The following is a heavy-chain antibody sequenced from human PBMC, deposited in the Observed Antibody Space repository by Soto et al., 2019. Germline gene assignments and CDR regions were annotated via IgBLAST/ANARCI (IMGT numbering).Heavy chain of an antibody. Sequence: GGSLRVSCAASGFTFSSYGRHWVRPAPGKGLEWVAVIWYDGSNKYYADSVKGRFTISRDNSKNTLYLQMNSLRAEDTAVYYCAREQHLGIAAAYYGMDVWGQGTTVTVSS. D-gene: IGHD6-13*01. CDR3: AREQHLGIAAAYYGMDV. J-gene: IGHJ6*02. V-gene: IGHV3-33*01. CDR1: GFTFSSYG. CDR2: IWYDGSNK.